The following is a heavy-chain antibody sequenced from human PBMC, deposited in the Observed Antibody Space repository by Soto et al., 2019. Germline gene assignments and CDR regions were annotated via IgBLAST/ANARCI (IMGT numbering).Heavy chain of an antibody. J-gene: IGHJ4*02. CDR1: GGSVSSGSYY. CDR2: AFYSGGT. Sequence: QVQLQESGPGLVKPSETLSLTCSVSGGSVSSGSYYWHWIRQPPGKGLEWIGYAFYSGGTNYSPSLKSRLTISVTKSKNPFSLLLGSVTAADTAVYFCARDPPFLGGYLDFWGQGIPVTVSS. D-gene: IGHD3-16*01. CDR3: ARDPPFLGGYLDF. V-gene: IGHV4-61*01.